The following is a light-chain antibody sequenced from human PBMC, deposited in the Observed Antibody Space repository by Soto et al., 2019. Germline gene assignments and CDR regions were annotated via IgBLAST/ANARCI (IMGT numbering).Light chain of an antibody. Sequence: QSALTQPASVSGSPGQSITISCTGTGSDVGGYRYVSWYQQHPGKAPKLMIYDVNNRPSGVSDRFSGSKSGNTASLTISGLQSEDEADYYCDSYTSSSSYVFGTGTKLTVL. CDR1: GSDVGGYRY. CDR3: DSYTSSSSYV. CDR2: DVN. J-gene: IGLJ1*01. V-gene: IGLV2-14*01.